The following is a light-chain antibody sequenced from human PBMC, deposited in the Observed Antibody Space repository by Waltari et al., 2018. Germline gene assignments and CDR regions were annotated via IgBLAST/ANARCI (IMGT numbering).Light chain of an antibody. Sequence: LVLTQSPSASASLGAPVKLTCTLTSGYSSNVIXXXXQQAGKGPRYLMKVNSDGSHRKGDDIPDRFSASKSGTECQLTISSLQSEDEADYFCQTGGHGTWVFGGGTKLTVL. CDR3: QTGGHGTWV. CDR1: SGYSSNV. V-gene: IGLV4-69*01. J-gene: IGLJ3*02. CDR2: VNSDGSH.